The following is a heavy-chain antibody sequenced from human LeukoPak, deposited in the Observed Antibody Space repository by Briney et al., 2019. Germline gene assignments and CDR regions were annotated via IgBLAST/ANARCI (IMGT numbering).Heavy chain of an antibody. D-gene: IGHD5-24*01. Sequence: GASVKVSCKASGGTFSSYAISWVRQVPGQGLEWMGGIIPIFGTANYAQKFQGRVTITADESTSTAYMELSSLRSEDTAVYYCARGPRDGYNYDLDYFDYWGQGTLVTVSS. V-gene: IGHV1-69*13. CDR3: ARGPRDGYNYDLDYFDY. CDR1: GGTFSSYA. CDR2: IIPIFGTA. J-gene: IGHJ4*02.